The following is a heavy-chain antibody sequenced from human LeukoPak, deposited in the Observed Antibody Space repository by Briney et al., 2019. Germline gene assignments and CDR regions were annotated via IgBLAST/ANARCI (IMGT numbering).Heavy chain of an antibody. J-gene: IGHJ4*02. CDR2: IYSDGSST. CDR1: GFTFSSYW. V-gene: IGHV3-74*01. CDR3: ARGLGGYSYGSHDY. Sequence: PGGSLRLSCAASGFTFSSYWMHWVRQALGKGLVWVSRIYSDGSSTSYADSVKGRFTISRDNAKNTLYLQMNSLRAEDTAVYYCARGLGGYSYGSHDYWGQGTLVTVSS. D-gene: IGHD5-18*01.